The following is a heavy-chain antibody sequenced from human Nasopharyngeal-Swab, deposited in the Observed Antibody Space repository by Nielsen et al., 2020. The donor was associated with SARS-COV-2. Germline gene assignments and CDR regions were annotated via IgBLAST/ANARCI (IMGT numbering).Heavy chain of an antibody. D-gene: IGHD3-22*01. CDR2: ISYDGSNK. V-gene: IGHV3-30*04. CDR1: GFTFSSYA. CDR3: ARGARGFYYDSSGYSNFDY. J-gene: IGHJ4*02. Sequence: GGSLRLSCAASGFTFSSYAMHWVRQAPGQGLEWVAVISYDGSNKYYADSVKGRFTISRDNSKNTLYLQMNSLRAEDTAVYYCARGARGFYYDSSGYSNFDYWGQGTLVTVSS.